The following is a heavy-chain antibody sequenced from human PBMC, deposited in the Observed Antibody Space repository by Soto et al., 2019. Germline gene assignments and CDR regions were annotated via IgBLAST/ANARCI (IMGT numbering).Heavy chain of an antibody. CDR3: ARGLGYCSSTSCYTGNWFDP. V-gene: IGHV1-69*13. D-gene: IGHD2-2*02. J-gene: IGHJ5*02. CDR2: IIPIFGTA. CDR1: GGTFSSYA. Sequence: ASVKVSCKASGGTFSSYAISWVRQAPGQGLEWMGGIIPIFGTANYAQKFQGRVTITADESTSTAYMELSSLRSEDTAVYYCARGLGYCSSTSCYTGNWFDPWGHGTLVTVSS.